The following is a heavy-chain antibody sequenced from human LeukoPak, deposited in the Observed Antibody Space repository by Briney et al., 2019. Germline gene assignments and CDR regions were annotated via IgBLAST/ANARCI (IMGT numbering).Heavy chain of an antibody. CDR1: GFTFSSYS. J-gene: IGHJ6*03. Sequence: GGSLRLSCAASGFTFSSYSMNWVRQAPGKGLEWVSYISSSSSTIYYADSVKGRFTISRDNAKNSLYLQMSSLRAEDTAVYYCAREINTVTSYYYYYYMDVWGKGTTVTVSS. V-gene: IGHV3-48*01. D-gene: IGHD4-11*01. CDR3: AREINTVTSYYYYYYMDV. CDR2: ISSSSSTI.